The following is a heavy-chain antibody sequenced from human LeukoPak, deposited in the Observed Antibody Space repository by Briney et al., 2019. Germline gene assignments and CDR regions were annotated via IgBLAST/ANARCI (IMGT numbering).Heavy chain of an antibody. CDR1: GGSISSSSYY. CDR3: ARSYYDSSGYPNYFDY. CDR2: IYYSGST. J-gene: IGHJ4*02. Sequence: SETLSLTCTVSGGSISSSSYYWGWIRQPPGKGLERIGSIYYSGSTYYNPSLKSRVTISVDTSKNQFSLKLSSVTAADTAVYYCARSYYDSSGYPNYFDYWGQGTLVTVSS. V-gene: IGHV4-39*01. D-gene: IGHD3-22*01.